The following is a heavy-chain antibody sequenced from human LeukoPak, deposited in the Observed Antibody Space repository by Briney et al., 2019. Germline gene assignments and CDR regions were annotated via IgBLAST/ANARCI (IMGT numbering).Heavy chain of an antibody. CDR3: ARATDLYSSSSGVDY. V-gene: IGHV1-2*02. D-gene: IGHD6-6*01. J-gene: IGHJ4*02. CDR2: INPNGGGT. Sequence: GSVKVSYKASGYTFTGYYMHWVRQAPGQGLGWVGFINPNGGGTNYAQKLQGRVTMTRDTSISTAYMELSRLRADDTAVYYCARATDLYSSSSGVDYWGQGTLVTVSS. CDR1: GYTFTGYY.